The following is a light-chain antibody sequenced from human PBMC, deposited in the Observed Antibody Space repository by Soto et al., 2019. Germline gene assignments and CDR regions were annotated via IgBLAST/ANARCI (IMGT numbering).Light chain of an antibody. V-gene: IGKV3-15*01. J-gene: IGKJ4*01. CDR1: HSVSTR. Sequence: EMVMTQSPATLSVSPGERATLSCRASHSVSTRLAWYQQKPGQAPRLLIYDASTRATGLPARFSGSGSGTDFTLTISSLQSEDFAIYYCQHYTNWPLTFGGGTKVEIK. CDR2: DAS. CDR3: QHYTNWPLT.